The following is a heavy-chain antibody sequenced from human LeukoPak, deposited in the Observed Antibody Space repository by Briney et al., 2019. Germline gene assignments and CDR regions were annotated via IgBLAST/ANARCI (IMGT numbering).Heavy chain of an antibody. D-gene: IGHD4-17*01. CDR3: ARRMTTVTTRAFDI. CDR1: GFIFSDYY. Sequence: GGSLRLSCAASGFIFSDYYMSWIRQAPGRGLEWVSYISSSGSTIYYADSVKGRFTISRDNTQNSLYLQMNSLRAEDTAVYYCARRMTTVTTRAFDIWGQGTMVTVSS. J-gene: IGHJ3*02. V-gene: IGHV3-11*01. CDR2: ISSSGSTI.